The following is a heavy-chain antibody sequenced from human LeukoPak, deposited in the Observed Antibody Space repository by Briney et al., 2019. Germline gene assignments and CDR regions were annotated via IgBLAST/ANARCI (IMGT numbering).Heavy chain of an antibody. Sequence: GRSLRLSCAASGFTFSSYAMHWVRQAPGKGLEWVAVISYDGSNKYYADSVKGRFTISRDNSKNTLYLQMNSLRAEDTAVYYCAREVATQGDYWGQGTLVTVSS. V-gene: IGHV3-30*04. D-gene: IGHD5-12*01. J-gene: IGHJ4*02. CDR2: ISYDGSNK. CDR3: AREVATQGDY. CDR1: GFTFSSYA.